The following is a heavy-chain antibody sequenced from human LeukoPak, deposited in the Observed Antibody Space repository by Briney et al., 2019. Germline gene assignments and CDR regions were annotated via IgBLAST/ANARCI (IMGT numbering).Heavy chain of an antibody. CDR1: GYTFTSYA. D-gene: IGHD3-22*01. CDR3: ARVGDTYYYDSGGYYPYDY. J-gene: IGHJ4*02. Sequence: ASVKVSCKASGYTFTSYAMHWVRQAPGQRLEWMGWINAGNGNTKYSQKFQGRVTITRDTSASTAYMELSSLRSEDTAVYYCARVGDTYYYDSGGYYPYDYWGQGTLVTVSS. V-gene: IGHV1-3*01. CDR2: INAGNGNT.